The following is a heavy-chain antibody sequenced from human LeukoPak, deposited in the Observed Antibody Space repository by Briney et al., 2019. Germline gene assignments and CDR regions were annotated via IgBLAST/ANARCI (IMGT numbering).Heavy chain of an antibody. CDR2: ICYDGSDK. CDR3: AYGGKSDRFYY. V-gene: IGHV3-33*01. J-gene: IGHJ4*02. CDR1: GFTFSSYG. Sequence: GGSLRLSCAASGFTFSSYGMNWVRQAPGKGLEWVAVICYDGSDKYYADSVKGRFTISRDNSKNVLYLQMNSLRAVDTAVYYCAYGGKSDRFYYSGQGTLFTVS. D-gene: IGHD4-23*01.